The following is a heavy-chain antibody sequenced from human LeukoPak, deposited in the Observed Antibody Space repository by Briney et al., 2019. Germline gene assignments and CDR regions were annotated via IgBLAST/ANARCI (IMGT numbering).Heavy chain of an antibody. Sequence: ASVKVSCKASGYTFTSYGISWVRQAPGQGLEWMGWISAYNGNTNYAQKLQGRVTMTTDTSTSTAYMELRSLRSDDTAVYYCAKDNEQQPALDYWGQGTLVTVSS. J-gene: IGHJ4*02. V-gene: IGHV1-18*01. D-gene: IGHD6-13*01. CDR2: ISAYNGNT. CDR3: AKDNEQQPALDY. CDR1: GYTFTSYG.